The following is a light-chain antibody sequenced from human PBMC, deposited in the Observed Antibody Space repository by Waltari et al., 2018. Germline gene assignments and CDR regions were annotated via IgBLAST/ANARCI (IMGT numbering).Light chain of an antibody. CDR1: QSASNN. CDR3: QQSYTTPPT. Sequence: DIQMTQSPSSLSASVGDRVTITCRASQSASNNLNWFQQKPGKAPKLLIYAASSLQSGVPSRFSGSGSGTDFTLTISSLQLEDFATYYCQQSYTTPPTFGQGTKVEIK. V-gene: IGKV1-39*01. CDR2: AAS. J-gene: IGKJ1*01.